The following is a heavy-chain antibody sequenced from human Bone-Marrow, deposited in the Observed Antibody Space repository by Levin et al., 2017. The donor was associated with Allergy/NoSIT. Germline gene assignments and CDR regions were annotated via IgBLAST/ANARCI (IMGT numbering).Heavy chain of an antibody. D-gene: IGHD1-26*01. V-gene: IGHV3-23*01. CDR3: ANVTLKRIVGAHGAFDG. CDR2: ISGSGGST. J-gene: IGHJ3*01. CDR1: GFTFENYA. Sequence: SCAVSGFTFENYAMSWVRQAPGKGLEWVLSISGSGGSTYYADSVKGRFTVSRDNSKNTVDLQMNSLRAEDTAVYYCANVTLKRIVGAHGAFDGWGQGTMVTVSS.